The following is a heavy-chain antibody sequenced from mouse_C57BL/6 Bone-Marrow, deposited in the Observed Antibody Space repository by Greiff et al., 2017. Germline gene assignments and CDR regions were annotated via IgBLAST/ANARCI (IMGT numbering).Heavy chain of an antibody. CDR1: GFNIKNTY. J-gene: IGHJ3*01. Sequence: EVQLQESVAELVRPGASVKLSCTASGFNIKNTYMHWVKQRPEQGLEWIGRIDPANGNTKYAPKFPGKATITADTSSNTAYPQLSGQTSEDTAICSCAGGLRRVFAYWGQGTLVTVSA. CDR3: AGGLRRVFAY. CDR2: IDPANGNT. D-gene: IGHD2-4*01. V-gene: IGHV14-3*01.